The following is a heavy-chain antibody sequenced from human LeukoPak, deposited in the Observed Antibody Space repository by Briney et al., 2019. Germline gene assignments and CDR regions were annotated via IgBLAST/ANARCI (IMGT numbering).Heavy chain of an antibody. J-gene: IGHJ4*02. D-gene: IGHD6-6*01. CDR1: GFTFSSYS. CDR3: ARDKSSYDVGPLDY. V-gene: IGHV3-48*01. Sequence: GGSLRLSCAASGFTFSSYSMNWVRQAPGKGLEWVSYISSSSTIYYADSVKGRFAISRDNAKNSLYLRMNSLRAEDTAVYYCARDKSSYDVGPLDYWGQGTLVTVSS. CDR2: ISSSSTI.